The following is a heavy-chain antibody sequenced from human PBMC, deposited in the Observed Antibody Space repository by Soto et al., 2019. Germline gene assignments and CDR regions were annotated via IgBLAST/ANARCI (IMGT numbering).Heavy chain of an antibody. V-gene: IGHV4-34*01. CDR3: ARRPSYGSGSYYTWNYYYYGMDV. J-gene: IGHJ6*02. Sequence: SETLSLTCPVSGGSISSYYWSWIRQPPGKGLEWIGEINHSGSTNYNPSLKSRVTISVDTSKNQFSLKLSSVTAADTAVYYCARRPSYGSGSYYTWNYYYYGMDVWGQGTTVTVSS. CDR1: GGSISSYY. CDR2: INHSGST. D-gene: IGHD3-10*01.